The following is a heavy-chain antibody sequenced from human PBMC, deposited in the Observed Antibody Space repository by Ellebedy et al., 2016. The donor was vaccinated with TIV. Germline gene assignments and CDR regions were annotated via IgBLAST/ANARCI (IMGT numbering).Heavy chain of an antibody. Sequence: GESLKISCQSSGYRFTYDWLGWVRQMPGKGLEWIRIMYFSDSQTRYFPSFQGQVTMSVDNLRSTASLEWSSLKASDTAMYYCARLSRVSDGPVVNYWFVDLWGRGSLVTVSS. J-gene: IGHJ2*01. D-gene: IGHD2/OR15-2a*01. V-gene: IGHV5-51*01. CDR1: GYRFTYDW. CDR3: ARLSRVSDGPVVNYWFVDL. CDR2: MYFSDSQT.